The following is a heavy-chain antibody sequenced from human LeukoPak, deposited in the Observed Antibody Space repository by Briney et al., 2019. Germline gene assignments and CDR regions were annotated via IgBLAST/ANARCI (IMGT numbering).Heavy chain of an antibody. CDR3: ARDSDFKYSYALGAFDI. V-gene: IGHV3-30*03. CDR2: ISYDGSNK. J-gene: IGHJ3*02. D-gene: IGHD5-18*01. Sequence: GESLRLSCAASEFTFTTYSMAWVRQAPGKGLEWVAVISYDGSNKYYADSVKGRFTISRDNSKNTLYLQMNSLRAEDTAVYYCARDSDFKYSYALGAFDIWGQGTMVTVSS. CDR1: EFTFTTYS.